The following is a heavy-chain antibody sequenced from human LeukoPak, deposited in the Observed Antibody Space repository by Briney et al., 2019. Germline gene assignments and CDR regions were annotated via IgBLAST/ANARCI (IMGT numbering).Heavy chain of an antibody. D-gene: IGHD5-12*01. J-gene: IGHJ4*02. CDR1: GGSISSGGYS. V-gene: IGHV4-30-2*01. Sequence: SQTLSLTCAVSGGSISSGGYSWSWIRQPPGKGLEWIGYIYHSGSTYYNPSLKSRVTISVDRSKNQFTLKLSSVTAADTAVYYCARGVYSGYDFGFDYWGQGTLVTVSS. CDR3: ARGVYSGYDFGFDY. CDR2: IYHSGST.